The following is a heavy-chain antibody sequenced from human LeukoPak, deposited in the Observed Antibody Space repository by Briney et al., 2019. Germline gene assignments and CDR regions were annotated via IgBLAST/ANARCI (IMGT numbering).Heavy chain of an antibody. J-gene: IGHJ4*02. CDR3: ARRGGLSSGRGFDH. V-gene: IGHV3-21*01. CDR1: GFDFNYYD. Sequence: GGSLRLSCVASGFDFNYYDMNWVRQAPGKGLEWVSSISSKSTYIDSADSTKGRFTISRDNANNSVFLQVSSLRPEDTAVYYCARRGGLSSGRGFDHWGQGTLVTVSS. CDR2: ISSKSTYI. D-gene: IGHD3-16*01.